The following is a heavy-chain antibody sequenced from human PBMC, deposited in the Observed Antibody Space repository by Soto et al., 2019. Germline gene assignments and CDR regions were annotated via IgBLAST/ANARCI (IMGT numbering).Heavy chain of an antibody. CDR2: ISYDGSNK. D-gene: IGHD3-16*02. J-gene: IGHJ4*02. Sequence: QVQLVESGGGVVQPGRSLRLSCAASGFTFSSYGMHWVRQAPGKGLEWVAVISYDGSNKYYADSVKGRFTISRDNSKNTLYLQMNSLRAEDTAVYYCARDPHYVWGSYRYRGSFDYWGQGTLVTVSS. CDR3: ARDPHYVWGSYRYRGSFDY. V-gene: IGHV3-30*03. CDR1: GFTFSSYG.